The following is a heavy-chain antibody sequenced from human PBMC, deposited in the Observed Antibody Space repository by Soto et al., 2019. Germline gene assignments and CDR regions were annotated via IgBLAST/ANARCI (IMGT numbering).Heavy chain of an antibody. D-gene: IGHD6-13*01. CDR3: ARVVGSWYFHFDY. J-gene: IGHJ4*02. CDR1: GYTFTSYG. Sequence: QVQLVQSGAEVKKPGASVKVSCKASGYTFTSYGISWVRQAPGQGLEWMGWISAYNGNTNYAQKLQGRVTMTTEKPTSTAYVELRSLRSDDTAVYCCARVVGSWYFHFDYWGQGTLVTVSS. CDR2: ISAYNGNT. V-gene: IGHV1-18*01.